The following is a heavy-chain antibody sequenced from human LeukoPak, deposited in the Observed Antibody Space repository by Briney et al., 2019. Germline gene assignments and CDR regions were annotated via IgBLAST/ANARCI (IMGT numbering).Heavy chain of an antibody. CDR3: AKANRSIVGATGSPYYFDY. CDR2: ISGSGGST. V-gene: IGHV3-23*01. D-gene: IGHD1-26*01. Sequence: GGSLRLSCAASGFTFSSYAMSWVRQAPGKGLEWVSAISGSGGSTYYADSVKGRFTISRDNSKNTLYLQMNSLRAEDTAVYYCAKANRSIVGATGSPYYFDYWGQGTLVTVSS. J-gene: IGHJ4*02. CDR1: GFTFSSYA.